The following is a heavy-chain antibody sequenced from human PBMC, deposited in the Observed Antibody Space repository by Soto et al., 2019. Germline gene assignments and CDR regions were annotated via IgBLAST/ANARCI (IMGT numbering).Heavy chain of an antibody. Sequence: TGQVSCKASVGTFSGYASSWVQQASGHGVERMGGVIPIFGTANYAQKFQGRVTITADESTSTAYMELSSLRSEDTAVYYSARGYCSGGICYHKSYYHFRTDLWSQGTTVTGS. D-gene: IGHD2-15*01. CDR3: ARGYCSGGICYHKSYYHFRTDL. CDR2: VIPIFGTA. V-gene: IGHV1-69*01. J-gene: IGHJ6*02. CDR1: VGTFSGYA.